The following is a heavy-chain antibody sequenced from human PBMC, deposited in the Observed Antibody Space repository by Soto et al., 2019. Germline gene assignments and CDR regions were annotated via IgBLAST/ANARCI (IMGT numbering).Heavy chain of an antibody. Sequence: QVPLQESGPGLVKPSETLSLTCTVSGDSMSPFYWNWIRQSPGKGLEWIGYIYYSGNTNYNPSLKSRVDISVATSKNQFYLKLSSVTAADTAVYYCARGVYDYWSGYYAGSGLDVWGQGTTVTVSS. D-gene: IGHD3-3*01. CDR1: GDSMSPFY. V-gene: IGHV4-59*13. J-gene: IGHJ6*02. CDR3: ARGVYDYWSGYYAGSGLDV. CDR2: IYYSGNT.